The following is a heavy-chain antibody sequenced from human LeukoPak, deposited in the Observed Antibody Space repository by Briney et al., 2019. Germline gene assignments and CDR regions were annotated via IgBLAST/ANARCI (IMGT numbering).Heavy chain of an antibody. J-gene: IGHJ4*02. D-gene: IGHD3-10*01. Sequence: PGGSLRLSCAASGFTFSSYGMHWVRQAPGKGLEWVAVISYDGSNKYYADSVKGRFTISRDNSKNTLYLQMNSLRAEDTAVYYCAKDGSGGVVLLWFGETYFDYWGQGTLVTVSS. V-gene: IGHV3-30*18. CDR2: ISYDGSNK. CDR1: GFTFSSYG. CDR3: AKDGSGGVVLLWFGETYFDY.